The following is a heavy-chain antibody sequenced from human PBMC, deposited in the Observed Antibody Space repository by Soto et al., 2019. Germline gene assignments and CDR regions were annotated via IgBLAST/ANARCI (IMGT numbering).Heavy chain of an antibody. CDR3: AHSCNLITEDAQVGDFDY. D-gene: IGHD3-10*01. V-gene: IGHV2-5*02. CDR1: GFSLTTDGVG. Sequence: QITLKESGPTLVKPTQTLTLTCSFSGFSLTTDGVGVGWVRQPPGEALDWLALIYWDDDERYSPSLKTRLTITKDPSKNQLVLIMTNTDPVDTATYYCAHSCNLITEDAQVGDFDYWGQGTLVTVSS. CDR2: IYWDDDE. J-gene: IGHJ4*02.